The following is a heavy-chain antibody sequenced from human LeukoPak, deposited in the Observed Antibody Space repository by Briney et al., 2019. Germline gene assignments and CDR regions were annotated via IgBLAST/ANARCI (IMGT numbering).Heavy chain of an antibody. J-gene: IGHJ3*02. V-gene: IGHV1-2*02. CDR1: GYTFSVYY. D-gene: IGHD2-2*02. Sequence: ASVEVSCKAAGYTFSVYYMHWVRQAPGQWLEWMGWINPNSGGTNYAQKFQGRVTMTRDTSISTAYMELSRLRSDDTAVYYCAREDCSSTSCYTKAFDIWGQGTMVTVSS. CDR2: INPNSGGT. CDR3: AREDCSSTSCYTKAFDI.